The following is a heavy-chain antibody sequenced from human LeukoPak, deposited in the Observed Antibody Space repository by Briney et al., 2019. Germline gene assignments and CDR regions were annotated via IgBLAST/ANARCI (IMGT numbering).Heavy chain of an antibody. Sequence: GGSLRLSCAASGFTFSSYAMSWVRPAPGKGLEWVSAISGSGGSTYYADSVKGRFTISRDNSKNTLYLQMSSLRAEDTAVYYCAKDSSSGWYYYYYYMDVWGKGTTVTVSS. CDR3: AKDSSSGWYYYYYYMDV. CDR1: GFTFSSYA. CDR2: ISGSGGST. V-gene: IGHV3-23*01. D-gene: IGHD6-19*01. J-gene: IGHJ6*03.